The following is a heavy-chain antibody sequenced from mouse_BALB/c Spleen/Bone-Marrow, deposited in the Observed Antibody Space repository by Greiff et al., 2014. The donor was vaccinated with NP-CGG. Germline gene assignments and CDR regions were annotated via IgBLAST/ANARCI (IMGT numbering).Heavy chain of an antibody. J-gene: IGHJ4*01. CDR1: GYTFTGYW. V-gene: IGHV1S41*01. CDR3: ARATSDICPYALDY. Sequence: LVKPGASVKLSCTASGYTFTGYWINWVKQRPGKGLEWIGRIAPGSGNIYYNEMFKVKATLTVDASSSTAYIQLSSLSSEASAVYFYARATSDICPYALDYWGPGTSGTVSS. D-gene: IGHD5-5*01. CDR2: IAPGSGNI.